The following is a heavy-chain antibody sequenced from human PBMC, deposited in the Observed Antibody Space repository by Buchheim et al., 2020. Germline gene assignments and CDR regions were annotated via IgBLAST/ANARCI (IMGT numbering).Heavy chain of an antibody. CDR3: ARDSSHYYDSSGYPKPVYYYYGMDV. CDR2: IYYSGST. J-gene: IGHJ6*02. D-gene: IGHD3-22*01. Sequence: QLQLQESGPGLVKPSETLSLTCTVSGGSSSSSSYYWGWIRQPPGKGLEWIGSIYYSGSTYYNPSLKSRVNISVDPSKNPFSLQLSSVTAADTAVYYCARDSSHYYDSSGYPKPVYYYYGMDVWGQGTT. V-gene: IGHV4-39*07. CDR1: GGSSSSSSYY.